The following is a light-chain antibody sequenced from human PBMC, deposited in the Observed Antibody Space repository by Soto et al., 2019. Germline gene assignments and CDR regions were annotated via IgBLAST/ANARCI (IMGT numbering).Light chain of an antibody. Sequence: DIQMSQSPSSLSTSVGDRVTITCRARQGISTDLVWYQQRQGRAPKLRIYDASSVLSGVPSRFSGSGSGTDFTLNIGSLQPEDFSTYYCQQSYRTPYTFGHGTKRETK. CDR3: QQSYRTPYT. CDR2: DAS. CDR1: QGISTD. J-gene: IGKJ2*01. V-gene: IGKV1-39*01.